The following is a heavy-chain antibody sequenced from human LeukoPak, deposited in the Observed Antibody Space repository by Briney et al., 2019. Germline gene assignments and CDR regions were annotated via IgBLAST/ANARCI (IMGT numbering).Heavy chain of an antibody. D-gene: IGHD6-6*01. CDR3: ARHRAYSSPSPFDY. V-gene: IGHV4-59*08. Sequence: SETLSLTCSASGGSISSLYWSWIRQPPGKGLEWIGYIYYTGSTNYNPSLKSRVTMFVDMSKNQFSLRLSSVTAADTAVYYCARHRAYSSPSPFDYWGQGTLVTVSS. J-gene: IGHJ4*02. CDR1: GGSISSLY. CDR2: IYYTGST.